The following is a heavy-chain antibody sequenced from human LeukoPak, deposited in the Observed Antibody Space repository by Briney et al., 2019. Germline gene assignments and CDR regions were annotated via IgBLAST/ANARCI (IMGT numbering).Heavy chain of an antibody. CDR1: GSISSYY. D-gene: IGHD4-23*01. V-gene: IGHV4-59*08. J-gene: IGHJ4*02. CDR3: AGLRSTVGWRSFDY. Sequence: SETLSLTCTVSGSISSYYWTWVRRSPGKGLEWIGHSYFTGNPTYSPSLKGRVTILVDTPKNQFYLELTSVTAADTAIYYCAGLRSTVGWRSFDYWGQGILVTVSS. CDR2: SYFTGNP.